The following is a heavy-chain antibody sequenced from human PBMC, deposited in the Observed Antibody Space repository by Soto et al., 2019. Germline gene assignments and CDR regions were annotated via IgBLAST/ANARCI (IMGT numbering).Heavy chain of an antibody. Sequence: QVQLVQSGAEVKKPGASVKVSCKASGSTFTSYGISWVRQAPGQGLVCMVWISAYNGNTNYAQKLQGRVTMTTDTSTSTAYMELRSLRSDDTAVYYCERDVVPSAPYYYYYYGMDVWGQGTTVTVSS. V-gene: IGHV1-18*01. CDR2: ISAYNGNT. CDR1: GSTFTSYG. J-gene: IGHJ6*02. D-gene: IGHD2-2*01. CDR3: ERDVVPSAPYYYYYYGMDV.